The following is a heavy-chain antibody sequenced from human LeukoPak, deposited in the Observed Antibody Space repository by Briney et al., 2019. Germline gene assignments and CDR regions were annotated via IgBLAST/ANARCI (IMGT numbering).Heavy chain of an antibody. CDR3: AKGAECSGGSCRSTFDY. V-gene: IGHV3-72*01. CDR1: GFTVSSNY. J-gene: IGHJ4*02. Sequence: PGGSLRLSCAASGFTVSSNYMSWVRQAPGKGLEWVGRTKNKANSYITEYAASVKGRFTISRDDSKNSMYLQMNSLKTEDTAVYYCAKGAECSGGSCRSTFDYWGQGTLVTVSS. CDR2: TKNKANSYIT. D-gene: IGHD2-15*01.